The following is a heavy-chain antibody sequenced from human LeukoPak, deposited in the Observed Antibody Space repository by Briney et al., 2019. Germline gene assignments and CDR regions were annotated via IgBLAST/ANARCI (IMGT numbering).Heavy chain of an antibody. CDR3: AREWQQLPGTFDY. CDR2: INSDGSST. D-gene: IGHD6-13*01. V-gene: IGHV3-74*01. CDR1: GFTFSSYW. Sequence: QTGGSLRLSCAASGFTFSSYWMHWVRQAPGKGLVWVSRINSDGSSTSYADSVKGRFTISRDNAKNTLYLQMNSLRAEDTAVYYCAREWQQLPGTFDYWGQGTLVTVSS. J-gene: IGHJ4*02.